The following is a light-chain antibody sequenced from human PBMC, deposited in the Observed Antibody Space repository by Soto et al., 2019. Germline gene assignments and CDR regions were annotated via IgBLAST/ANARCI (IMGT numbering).Light chain of an antibody. J-gene: IGLJ1*01. CDR2: DVT. V-gene: IGLV2-14*03. CDR1: SSDVGGYNY. Sequence: QSVLTQPASVSGSPGQSITIPCTGTSSDVGGYNYVSWYQHHPDKAPKLVIYDVTNRPSGVSYRFSGSKSGNTASLTISGLQAEDEADYYCNSYTGSTTPFVFGTGTKSPS. CDR3: NSYTGSTTPFV.